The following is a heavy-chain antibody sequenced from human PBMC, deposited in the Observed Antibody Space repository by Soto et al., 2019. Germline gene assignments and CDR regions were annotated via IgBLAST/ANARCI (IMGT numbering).Heavy chain of an antibody. Sequence: PGGSLRLSCAASGFTFSSYAMTWVRQAPGKGLEWVSALSGSGVSTYYADSVKGRFTISRDNSKNTLYLQMNSLRADDTAVYYCAKAVNYYYYNGMDVWGQGTTVTVSS. CDR1: GFTFSSYA. J-gene: IGHJ6*02. V-gene: IGHV3-23*01. CDR3: AKAVNYYYYNGMDV. CDR2: LSGSGVST.